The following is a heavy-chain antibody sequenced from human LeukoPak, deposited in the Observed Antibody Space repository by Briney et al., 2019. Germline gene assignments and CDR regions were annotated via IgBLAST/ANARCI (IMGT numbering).Heavy chain of an antibody. V-gene: IGHV4-39*01. CDR2: IYYSGST. J-gene: IGHJ4*02. CDR1: GGSISSSSYY. D-gene: IGHD2-2*01. Sequence: SETLSLTCTVSGGSISSSSYYWGWIRQPPGKGLEWIGNIYYSGSTYYNPSLKSRVTISVDTSKNQFSLKLSSVTAADTAVYYCARIEGVPAAILHFDYWGQGTLVTVSS. CDR3: ARIEGVPAAILHFDY.